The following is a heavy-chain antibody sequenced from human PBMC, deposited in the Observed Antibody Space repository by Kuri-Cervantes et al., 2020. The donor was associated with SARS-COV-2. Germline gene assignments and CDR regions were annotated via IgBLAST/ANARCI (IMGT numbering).Heavy chain of an antibody. J-gene: IGHJ3*02. CDR2: VRGKANNYAT. D-gene: IGHD5-24*01. CDR3: ARGHSPGRWLQSGAFDI. V-gene: IGHV3-73*01. CDR1: GFLFSASA. Sequence: GESLKISCEVSGFLFSASAIHWVRQASGKGLEWVGRVRGKANNYATAYAASVKGRFIISRDDSKNMAYLQMNSLKTEDTAVYYCARGHSPGRWLQSGAFDIWGQGTMVTVSS.